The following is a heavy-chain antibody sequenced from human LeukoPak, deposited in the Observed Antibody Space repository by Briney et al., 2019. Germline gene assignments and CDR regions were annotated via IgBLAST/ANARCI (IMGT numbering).Heavy chain of an antibody. V-gene: IGHV3-30-3*01. CDR2: ISYDGSNK. CDR3: ARHPRVGAQGVDY. Sequence: GRSLRLSCAASGFTFSSYAMHWVRQAPGKGLEWVAVISYDGSNKYYADSVKGRFTISRDNSKNTLYLQMNSLRAEDTAVYYCARHPRVGAQGVDYWGQGTLVTVSS. J-gene: IGHJ4*02. D-gene: IGHD1-26*01. CDR1: GFTFSSYA.